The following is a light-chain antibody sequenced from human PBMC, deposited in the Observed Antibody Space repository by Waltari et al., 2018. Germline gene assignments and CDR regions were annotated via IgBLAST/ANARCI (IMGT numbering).Light chain of an antibody. CDR1: ALPKQS. Sequence: SYELTQPPSVSVSPGQTARITCSGDALPKQSAHWYQQKPGQVPVLVLYKDSERPSGIPERFSGSSSGTTVTLTISGVQAEDEADYYCQSGDSSGVGVFGGGTKLTVL. CDR2: KDS. CDR3: QSGDSSGVGV. V-gene: IGLV3-25*03. J-gene: IGLJ3*02.